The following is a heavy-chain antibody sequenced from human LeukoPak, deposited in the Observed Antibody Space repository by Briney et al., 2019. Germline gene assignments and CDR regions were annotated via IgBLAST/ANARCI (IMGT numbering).Heavy chain of an antibody. CDR3: ARDQQYSSSSRFDY. CDR2: IHTSWST. D-gene: IGHD6-6*01. CDR1: GGSISSYY. V-gene: IGHV4-4*07. J-gene: IGHJ4*02. Sequence: KPSETLSLTCTVSGGSISSYYWSWIRQPAGKGLEWIGRIHTSWSTNYNPSLKSRVTMSVDTSKNQFSLKLSSVTAADTVVYYCARDQQYSSSSRFDYWGQGTLVTVSS.